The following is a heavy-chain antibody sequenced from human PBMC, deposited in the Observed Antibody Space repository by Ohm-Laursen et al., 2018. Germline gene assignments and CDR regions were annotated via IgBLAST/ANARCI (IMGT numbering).Heavy chain of an antibody. CDR1: GFTFIDYD. J-gene: IGHJ6*02. D-gene: IGHD3-22*01. CDR2: ITSGGGII. Sequence: SLRLSCSASGFTFIDYDMSWIRQTPGKGLEWLSYITSGGGIIYSADSVKGRFTISRDNDEDTLYLQMNSLRAEDTAIYYCARHDSSDSPSHYYYYTMDVGGQGTMVTVSS. V-gene: IGHV3-11*01. CDR3: ARHDSSDSPSHYYYYTMDV.